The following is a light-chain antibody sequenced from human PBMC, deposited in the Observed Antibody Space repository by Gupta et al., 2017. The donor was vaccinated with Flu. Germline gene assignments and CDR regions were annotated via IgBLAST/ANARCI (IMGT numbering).Light chain of an antibody. CDR3: CPYAGSYTFI. CDR1: SSDVGGYNY. J-gene: IGLJ1*01. CDR2: DVS. V-gene: IGLV2-11*01. Sequence: QPALTQSRSVSGSPAQSVTISFTGTSSDVGGYNYVSWYQQPPGRAPKLMIDDVSQRPSGVPGRSSGTKSGNTASLTISARQAEDAAYYCSCPYAGSYTFIFGTGTKVTVL.